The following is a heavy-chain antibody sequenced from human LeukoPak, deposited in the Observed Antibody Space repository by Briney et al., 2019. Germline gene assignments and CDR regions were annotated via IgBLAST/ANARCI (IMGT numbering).Heavy chain of an antibody. CDR1: GDSIRSYY. CDR2: IYYSGST. J-gene: IGHJ4*02. V-gene: IGHV4-59*01. D-gene: IGHD1-26*01. CDR3: ARVVGWEYYFDY. Sequence: SETLSLTCSVSGDSIRSYYWSWIRQPPGKGLEWIGYIYYSGSTNYNPSLKSRVTISVDTSKNQFSLKLSSVTAADTAVYYCARVVGWEYYFDYWGQGTLVTVSS.